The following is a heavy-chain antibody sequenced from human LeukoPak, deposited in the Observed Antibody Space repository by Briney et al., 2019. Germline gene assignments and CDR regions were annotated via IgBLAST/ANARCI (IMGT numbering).Heavy chain of an antibody. V-gene: IGHV1-69*13. CDR3: ARDPNIAVAGTGDAFDI. D-gene: IGHD6-19*01. CDR2: IIPTFGTA. Sequence: SVKVSCKASGGTFISYAISWVRQAPGQGLEWMGGIIPTFGTANYAQKFQGRVTITADESTSTAYMELSSLRSEDTAVYYCARDPNIAVAGTGDAFDIWGQGTMVTVSS. J-gene: IGHJ3*02. CDR1: GGTFISYA.